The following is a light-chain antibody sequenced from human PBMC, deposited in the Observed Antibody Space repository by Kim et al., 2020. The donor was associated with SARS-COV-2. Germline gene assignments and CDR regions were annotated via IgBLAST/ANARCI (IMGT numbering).Light chain of an antibody. CDR3: SSYTSSSTWV. Sequence: GRVITISCTGTSSDVGGYNYGSWYQQHPGKAPKLMIYDVSNRPSGVSNRFSGSKSGNTASLTISGLQAEDEADYYCSSYTSSSTWVFGGGTQLTVL. CDR2: DVS. CDR1: SSDVGGYNY. V-gene: IGLV2-14*03. J-gene: IGLJ3*02.